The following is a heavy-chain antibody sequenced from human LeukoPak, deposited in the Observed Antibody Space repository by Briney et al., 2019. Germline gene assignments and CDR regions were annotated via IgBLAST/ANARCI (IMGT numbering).Heavy chain of an antibody. CDR3: ARQGDYGDYAEYFQH. J-gene: IGHJ1*01. CDR2: IYPGDSDA. V-gene: IGHV5-51*01. CDR1: GYNFATYW. Sequence: GESLKISCEGFGYNFATYWIAWVRRMPGKGLEWMGIIYPGDSDARYSPSFQGQVTISADKSTNTAHLQWSSLKASDSAMYYCARQGDYGDYAEYFQHWGQGTLVTVSS. D-gene: IGHD4-17*01.